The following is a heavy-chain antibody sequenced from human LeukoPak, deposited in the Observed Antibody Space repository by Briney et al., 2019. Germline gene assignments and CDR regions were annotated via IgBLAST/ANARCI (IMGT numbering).Heavy chain of an antibody. D-gene: IGHD6-19*01. J-gene: IGHJ4*02. CDR3: AMYSSGWYLYDFDY. CDR1: GYTFTSYD. Sequence: GASVKVSCKASGYTFTSYDISWVRQAPGQGLEWMGRINPNSGGTNYAQKFQGRVTMTRDTSISTAYMELSRLRSDDTAVYYCAMYSSGWYLYDFDYWGQGTLVTVSS. CDR2: INPNSGGT. V-gene: IGHV1-2*06.